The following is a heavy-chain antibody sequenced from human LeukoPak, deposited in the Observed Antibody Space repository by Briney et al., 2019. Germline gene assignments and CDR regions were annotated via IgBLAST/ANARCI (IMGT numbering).Heavy chain of an antibody. CDR1: GYTFTGYY. J-gene: IGHJ6*02. CDR3: ARGGKWLAHYYYYGMDV. CDR2: INPNSGGT. V-gene: IGHV1-2*02. D-gene: IGHD6-19*01. Sequence: ASVKVSCKASGYTFTGYYLHWVRQAPGQGLEWMGWINPNSGGTNYAQKFQGRVTMTRDTSISTAYMELSSLRSDDTAVYYCARGGKWLAHYYYYGMDVWGQGTTGTVSS.